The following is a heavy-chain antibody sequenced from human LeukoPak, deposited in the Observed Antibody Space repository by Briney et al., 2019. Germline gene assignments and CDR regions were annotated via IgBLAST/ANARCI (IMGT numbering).Heavy chain of an antibody. CDR1: GGTFSSYA. Sequence: GASVKVSCKDSGGTFSSYAISWVRQAPGQGLEWMGGIIPIFGTANYAQRFQGRVTITADESTSTAYMELSSLRSEDTAVYYCASSYYDSSGYYYSLDYWGQGTLVTVSS. D-gene: IGHD3-22*01. CDR2: IIPIFGTA. V-gene: IGHV1-69*13. CDR3: ASSYYDSSGYYYSLDY. J-gene: IGHJ4*02.